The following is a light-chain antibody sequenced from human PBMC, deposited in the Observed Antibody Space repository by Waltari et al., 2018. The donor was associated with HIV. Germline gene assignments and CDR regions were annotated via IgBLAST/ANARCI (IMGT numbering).Light chain of an antibody. CDR2: GVN. V-gene: IGLV2-8*01. CDR1: SSDVGGYNY. Sequence: QSALTQPPSASGSPGQSVTISCTGTSSDVGGYNYVSWYQQHPGKAPKLMIYGVNKRPSAVPDRFSGSKSGNTASLTVSGLQAENEAEYYCSSYAGSNNVVFGGGTKLTVL. J-gene: IGLJ2*01. CDR3: SSYAGSNNVV.